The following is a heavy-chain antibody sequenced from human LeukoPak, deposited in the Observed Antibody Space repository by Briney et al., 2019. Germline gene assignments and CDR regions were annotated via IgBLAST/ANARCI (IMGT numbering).Heavy chain of an antibody. CDR3: AKDFVGYCTNGVCYTAPYYYYYMDV. D-gene: IGHD2-8*01. J-gene: IGHJ6*03. CDR2: ISGSGGST. Sequence: PGGSLRLSCAASGFTFSSYAMSWVRQAPGKGLEWVSAISGSGGSTYYADSVKGRFTISRDNSKNTLYLQMNSLRAEDTAVYYCAKDFVGYCTNGVCYTAPYYYYYMDVSGKGTTVTVSS. CDR1: GFTFSSYA. V-gene: IGHV3-23*01.